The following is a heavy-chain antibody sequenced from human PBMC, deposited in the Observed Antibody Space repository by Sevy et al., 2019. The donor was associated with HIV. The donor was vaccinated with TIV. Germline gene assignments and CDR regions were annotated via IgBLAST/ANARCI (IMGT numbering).Heavy chain of an antibody. Sequence: GGSLRLSCAASGFTFSSYGMHWVRQAPGKGLEWVAVISYDGSNKYYADSVKGRFTISRDNSKNTLYLQMNSLRAEDTAVYYCAKDRASILPPDAFDIWGQGTMVTVSS. CDR1: GFTFSSYG. J-gene: IGHJ3*02. V-gene: IGHV3-30*18. CDR3: AKDRASILPPDAFDI. CDR2: ISYDGSNK. D-gene: IGHD2-2*01.